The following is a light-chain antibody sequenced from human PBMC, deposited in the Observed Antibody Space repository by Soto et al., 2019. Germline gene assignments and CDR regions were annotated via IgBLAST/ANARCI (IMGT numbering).Light chain of an antibody. CDR2: DAS. J-gene: IGKJ1*01. CDR1: QSIYRW. V-gene: IGKV1-5*01. Sequence: SQSIYRWLAWYQQKPGKAPNLLIYDASSLHTGVPSRFSGSGSGTEFTLTISSLQPDDFATYYCQQYSTFSQTFGQGTKVDIK. CDR3: QQYSTFSQT.